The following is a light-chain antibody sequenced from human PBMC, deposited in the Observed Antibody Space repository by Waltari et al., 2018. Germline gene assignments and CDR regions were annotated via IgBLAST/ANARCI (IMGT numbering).Light chain of an antibody. V-gene: IGKV1-33*01. CDR2: DVS. CDR3: QQYDSLTLLT. Sequence: DIEMTQSPSSLSASVGEKVTITCRASQDISNHLSWFQQKPGKAPKLLIYDVSKLETGVASRFSVGGSRADFTLIINDVQPEDVATYYCQQYDSLTLLTFGQGTRLE. J-gene: IGKJ5*01. CDR1: QDISNH.